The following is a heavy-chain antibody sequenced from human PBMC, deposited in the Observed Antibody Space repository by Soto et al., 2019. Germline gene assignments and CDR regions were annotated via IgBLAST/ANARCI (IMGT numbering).Heavy chain of an antibody. CDR1: GFMFSRYA. D-gene: IGHD3-3*01. V-gene: IGHV3-30-3*01. CDR2: ISKDGSVK. Sequence: QVQLVESGGRVVQSGGSLRLSCAASGFMFSRYAIHWVRQAPGKGLEWVAVISKDGSVKYYIDSVRGRFTISRDKSKYTVYLEMNNMRDDDTAVFYCVRSRSGAVPDSFGYWGQGTLVTVSS. CDR3: VRSRSGAVPDSFGY. J-gene: IGHJ4*02.